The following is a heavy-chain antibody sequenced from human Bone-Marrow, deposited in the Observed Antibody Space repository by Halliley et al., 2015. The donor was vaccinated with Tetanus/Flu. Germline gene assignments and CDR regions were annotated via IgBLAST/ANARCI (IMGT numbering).Heavy chain of an antibody. CDR3: AKGIPSPY. CDR2: INFNGFNT. V-gene: IGHV3-23*01. J-gene: IGHJ4*02. D-gene: IGHD6-6*01. Sequence: KGLEWVPLINFNGFNTYLADSVKGRFTISRDNSKNTLYLQMNSLRAEDPAIYYCAKGIPSPYWGQGTLVTVSS.